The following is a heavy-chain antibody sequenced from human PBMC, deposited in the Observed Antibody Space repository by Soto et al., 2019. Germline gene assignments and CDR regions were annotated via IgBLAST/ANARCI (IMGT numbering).Heavy chain of an antibody. D-gene: IGHD3-3*01. CDR3: AKRFTLFGVNKLSRDTDY. Sequence: EVQLLESGGGLVQPGGSLRLSCAASGFTFSNHARSWVRQTPGEGLEWVSGISFSDDNNYYEDSARGPFTVSRDNSKSKLYLQMNSLRAEDTAVYYCAKRFTLFGVNKLSRDTDYWGQGTMVTVSS. CDR2: ISFSDDNN. CDR1: GFTFSNHA. J-gene: IGHJ4*02. V-gene: IGHV3-23*01.